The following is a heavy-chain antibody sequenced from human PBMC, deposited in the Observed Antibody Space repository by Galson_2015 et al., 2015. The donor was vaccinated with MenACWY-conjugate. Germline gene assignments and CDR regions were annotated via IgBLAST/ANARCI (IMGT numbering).Heavy chain of an antibody. Sequence: SLRLSCAASGFVFRNFEMNWVRQTPEKGLEWLSYISPSATSISYAESVKGRFTISRDNADNSLYLQMNSLRADDTGIYYCARETRFWGASHYYYYMDVWGKATTVIVSS. J-gene: IGHJ6*03. CDR3: ARETRFWGASHYYYYMDV. D-gene: IGHD3-3*01. CDR2: ISPSATSI. V-gene: IGHV3-48*03. CDR1: GFVFRNFE.